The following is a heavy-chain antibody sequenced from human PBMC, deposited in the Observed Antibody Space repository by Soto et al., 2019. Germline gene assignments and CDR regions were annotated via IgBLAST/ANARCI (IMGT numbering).Heavy chain of an antibody. D-gene: IGHD2-15*01. J-gene: IGHJ3*02. CDR1: GYTFTSYA. CDR2: INAGNGNT. CDR3: ARWVGSAAFDI. V-gene: IGHV1-3*01. Sequence: QVQLVQSGAEVKKPGASVKVSCKASGYTFTSYAMHWVRQAPGQRLEWMGWINAGNGNTKYSQKFQGRVTITRDTSARTAYMELSSLRSEDTAVYYCARWVGSAAFDIWGQGTMVTVSS.